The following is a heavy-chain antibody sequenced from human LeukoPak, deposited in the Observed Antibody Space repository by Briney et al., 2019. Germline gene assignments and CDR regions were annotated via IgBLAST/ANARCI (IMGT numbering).Heavy chain of an antibody. CDR1: GGTFSSYA. J-gene: IGHJ5*02. Sequence: SVKVSCKASGGTFSSYAISWVRQAPGQGLEWMGGIIPIFGTANYAQKFQGRVTITADKSTSTAYMELSSLRSEDTAVYYCARDLSVVPAAMSGDPWGQGTLVTVSS. D-gene: IGHD2-2*01. CDR3: ARDLSVVPAAMSGDP. CDR2: IIPIFGTA. V-gene: IGHV1-69*06.